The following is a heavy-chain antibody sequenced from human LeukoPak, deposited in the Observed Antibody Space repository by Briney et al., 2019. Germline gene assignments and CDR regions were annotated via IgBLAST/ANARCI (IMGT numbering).Heavy chain of an antibody. Sequence: GGSLRLSCAASGFTFSSSGMHWVRQAPGKGLEWVAFIDYDGRNAFYADSVKGRFTISRDNSKNTLYLQMNSLRAEDTAVYYCAKDRVGATLYFDCWGQGTLVTVSS. V-gene: IGHV3-30*02. CDR2: IDYDGRNA. J-gene: IGHJ4*02. CDR3: AKDRVGATLYFDC. CDR1: GFTFSSSG. D-gene: IGHD1-26*01.